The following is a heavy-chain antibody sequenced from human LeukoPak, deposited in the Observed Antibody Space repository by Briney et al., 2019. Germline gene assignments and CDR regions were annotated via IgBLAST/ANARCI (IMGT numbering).Heavy chain of an antibody. Sequence: ASVKVSCKASGYTFTAYYMHWVRQAPGQGLEWMGWINPNSGGTDCAQSFQGRVTMTRDTSISTAYMELRRLRSDDTAVYYCASGARISDYNDRPYEYYFDYWGQGALVTVSS. D-gene: IGHD4-11*01. CDR2: INPNSGGT. J-gene: IGHJ4*02. V-gene: IGHV1-2*02. CDR1: GYTFTAYY. CDR3: ASGARISDYNDRPYEYYFDY.